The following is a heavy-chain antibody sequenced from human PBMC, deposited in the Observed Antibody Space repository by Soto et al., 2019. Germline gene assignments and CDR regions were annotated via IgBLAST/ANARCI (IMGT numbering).Heavy chain of an antibody. V-gene: IGHV4-39*01. D-gene: IGHD6-6*01. CDR1: GGSISSSSYY. CDR2: IYYSGSN. Sequence: SETLSLTCTVSGGSISSSSYYWGWIRQPPGKGLEWIGSIYYSGSNYYNPSLKSRVTISVDTSKNQFSLKLSSVTAAATAVYYCARVLGYSSSYFDSWGQGTLVTVSS. CDR3: ARVLGYSSSYFDS. J-gene: IGHJ4*02.